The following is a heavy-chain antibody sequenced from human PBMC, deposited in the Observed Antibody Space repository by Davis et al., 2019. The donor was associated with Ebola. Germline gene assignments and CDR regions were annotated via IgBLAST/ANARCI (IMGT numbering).Heavy chain of an antibody. D-gene: IGHD1-26*01. J-gene: IGHJ3*02. CDR1: GYTFTSYD. CDR2: MNPNSGNT. V-gene: IGHV1-8*01. CDR3: ARTSIVGTTTTASDI. Sequence: ASVKVSCKASGYTFTSYDINWVRQATGQGLEWMGWMNPNSGNTGYAQILQGRVTMTTDTSTGTAYMELRSLRSDDTAVYFCARTSIVGTTTTASDIWGQGTNVTVSS.